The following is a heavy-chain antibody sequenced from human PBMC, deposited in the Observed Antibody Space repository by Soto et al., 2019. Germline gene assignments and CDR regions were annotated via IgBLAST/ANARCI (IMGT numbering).Heavy chain of an antibody. Sequence: PSETLSLTCTVSGGSISPYYWSWIRQPPGKGLEWIGYIYYSGSTNYNSSLKSRVTISVDTSKNLFSLKLSSVTAADTAVYYCARLNDDILTGYRFHFDYWGQGTLVTVSS. CDR1: GGSISPYY. D-gene: IGHD3-9*01. CDR3: ARLNDDILTGYRFHFDY. J-gene: IGHJ4*02. CDR2: IYYSGST. V-gene: IGHV4-59*08.